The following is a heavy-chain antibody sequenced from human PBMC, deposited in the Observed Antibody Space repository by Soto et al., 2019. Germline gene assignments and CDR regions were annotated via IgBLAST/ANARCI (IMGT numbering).Heavy chain of an antibody. J-gene: IGHJ5*02. CDR1: GYWLTSYY. CDR3: ASTIVVAGTGWFDP. V-gene: IGHV1-46*01. D-gene: IGHD6-19*01. Sequence: GASVDVPRKASGYWLTSYYMQWVRQAPGQGLEWMGIINPSGCSTRYAQKLQGRVTMTTDTSTSTAYMELRSLRSDDTAVYYCASTIVVAGTGWFDPWGKGTLVTVSP. CDR2: INPSGCST.